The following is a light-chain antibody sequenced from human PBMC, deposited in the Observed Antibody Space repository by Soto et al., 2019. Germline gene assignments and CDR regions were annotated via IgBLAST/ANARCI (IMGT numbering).Light chain of an antibody. J-gene: IGKJ1*01. CDR2: DAS. CDR1: QSISSW. CDR3: HRPGT. V-gene: IGKV1-5*01. Sequence: DIQMTQSPSTLSASVGDRVTITCRASQSISSWLAWYQQKPGKAPKLLIYDASSLESGVPSRFSGSGSGTEFTLTVSRLQPDDFSTYYCHRPGTFGQGNKLAIK.